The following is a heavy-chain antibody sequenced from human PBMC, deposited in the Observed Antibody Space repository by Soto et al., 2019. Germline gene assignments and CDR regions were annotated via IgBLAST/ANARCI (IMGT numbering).Heavy chain of an antibody. D-gene: IGHD2-15*01. CDR2: ISGSGGST. J-gene: IGHJ6*03. Sequence: SGFTFSSYAMSWVRHAPGKGLEWGSAISGSGGSTYYADSVKGRFTISRDKSKNTLYLQMNSLRAEATAVYYCAKEERQYCSGGSCYSVSYYYYYMDVWGKGTTVTVSS. CDR3: AKEERQYCSGGSCYSVSYYYYYMDV. V-gene: IGHV3-23*01. CDR1: GFTFSSYA.